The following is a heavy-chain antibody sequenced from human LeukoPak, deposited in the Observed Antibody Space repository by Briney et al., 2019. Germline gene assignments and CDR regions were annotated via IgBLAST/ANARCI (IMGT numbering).Heavy chain of an antibody. D-gene: IGHD3-22*01. CDR3: ATGNGYYYRYLDH. J-gene: IGHJ4*02. Sequence: SETLSLTCTVSGGSISSYYWSWIRQPPGKGLEWIGYIHSSGSTYYNPSLRSRLTMSADTSKSQLSLKLSSVTAADTAVYYCATGNGYYYRYLDHWGQGTVVTVSS. CDR2: IHSSGST. CDR1: GGSISSYY. V-gene: IGHV4-59*06.